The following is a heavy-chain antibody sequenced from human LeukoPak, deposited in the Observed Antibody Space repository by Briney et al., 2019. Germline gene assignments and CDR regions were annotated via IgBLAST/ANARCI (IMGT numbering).Heavy chain of an antibody. CDR1: GFTGSNNY. J-gene: IGHJ5*02. Sequence: GGSLRLSCAASGFTGSNNYVSWVRQAPGMGLEWVSAIHSSGATCYADSVKGRFTISRDTSKNTLYLQISSLRVEDTAVYYCTVFGDSNRWGQGTLVTVSS. CDR3: TVFGDSNR. CDR2: IHSSGAT. D-gene: IGHD4-17*01. V-gene: IGHV3-53*01.